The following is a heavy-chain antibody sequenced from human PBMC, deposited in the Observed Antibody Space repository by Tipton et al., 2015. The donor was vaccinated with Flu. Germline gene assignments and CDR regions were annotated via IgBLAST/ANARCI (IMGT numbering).Heavy chain of an antibody. D-gene: IGHD5-24*01. CDR1: GESFSGFY. CDR2: INHSGST. Sequence: LRLSCAVYGESFSGFYWSWLRQTPGKGLEWIGEINHSGSTNYNTSLKRRVTMSVDPSGNQFSLKLTSVTAADTAMYHCAKGQTPYGLDSDAFDIWGQGTMVTVTS. CDR3: AKGQTPYGLDSDAFDI. V-gene: IGHV4-34*01. J-gene: IGHJ3*02.